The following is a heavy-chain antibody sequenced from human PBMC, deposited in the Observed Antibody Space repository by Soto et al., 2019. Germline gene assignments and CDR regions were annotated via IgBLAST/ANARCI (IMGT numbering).Heavy chain of an antibody. CDR2: ITFSSSTT. J-gene: IGHJ5*02. CDR1: GFTFSTYS. V-gene: IGHV3-48*02. Sequence: QLVESGGGLVQRGGSLRLSCAASGFTFSTYSMNWVRQAPGKGLEWIAYITFSSSTTFYADSVKGRFTISRDNAKNSLYLQMNSLRDEDTCVYYCARDNGIEGSFDPWGQGTLVTVSS. CDR3: ARDNGIEGSFDP.